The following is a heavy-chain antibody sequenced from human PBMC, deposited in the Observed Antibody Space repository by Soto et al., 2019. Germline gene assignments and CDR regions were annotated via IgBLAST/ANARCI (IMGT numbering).Heavy chain of an antibody. CDR2: ITSAGST. Sequence: EVQLLESGGDLAQPGGSLRLICAASGFTFSNYAMTWVRQSPGKGLEWVSTITSAGSTFYGDTVKGRFTISRDNSKSPLYLQKNSLGGEENAVQYLSKTDKFPSQRSGLANRFDSWGQGTLGTVSS. CDR1: GFTFSNYA. J-gene: IGHJ4*02. V-gene: IGHV3-23*01. D-gene: IGHD3-3*01. CDR3: SKTDKFPSQRSGLANRFDS.